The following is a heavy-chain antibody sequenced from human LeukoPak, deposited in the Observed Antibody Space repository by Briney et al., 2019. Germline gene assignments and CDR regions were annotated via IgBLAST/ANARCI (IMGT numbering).Heavy chain of an antibody. Sequence: GASVNVSCKASGYTFTGYYMHWVRQAPGQGLEWMGRIIPILGIANYAQKFQGRVTITADKSTSTAYMDLSSLRSEDTAVYYCARDLPPYYFDYWGQGTLVTVSS. V-gene: IGHV1-69*04. CDR1: GYTFTGYY. CDR2: IIPILGIA. J-gene: IGHJ4*02. CDR3: ARDLPPYYFDY.